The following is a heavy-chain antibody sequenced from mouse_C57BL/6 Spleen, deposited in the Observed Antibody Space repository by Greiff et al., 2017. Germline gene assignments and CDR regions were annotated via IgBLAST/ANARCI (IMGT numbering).Heavy chain of an antibody. D-gene: IGHD5-1-1*01. CDR3: ARKYPYYFDY. Sequence: QVQLQQPGAELVKPGASVKLSCKASGYTFTSYWMQWVKPRPGQGLEWIGEIDPSDSYTNYNQKFKGKATLTVDTSSSTAYMQLSSLTSEDSAVYYCARKYPYYFDYWGQGTTLTVSS. CDR2: IDPSDSYT. J-gene: IGHJ2*01. V-gene: IGHV1-50*01. CDR1: GYTFTSYW.